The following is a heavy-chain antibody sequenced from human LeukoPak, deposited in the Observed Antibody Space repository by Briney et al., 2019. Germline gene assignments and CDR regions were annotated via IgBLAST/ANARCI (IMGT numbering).Heavy chain of an antibody. Sequence: QPGGSLRLSCVASGFILSSYWMTWVRLAPGKGLEWVANINQDGSEKYYVDSVKGRFTISRDNAKNSLYLQMNSLRAEDTAVYYCASGGHVDYCGQGTLVTVSS. CDR3: ASGGHVDY. CDR2: INQDGSEK. D-gene: IGHD3-16*01. J-gene: IGHJ4*02. V-gene: IGHV3-7*01. CDR1: GFILSSYW.